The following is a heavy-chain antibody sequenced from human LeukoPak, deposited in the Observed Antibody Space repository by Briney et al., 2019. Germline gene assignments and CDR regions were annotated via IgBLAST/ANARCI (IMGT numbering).Heavy chain of an antibody. CDR1: GYTFTSYA. CDR2: INAGNGNT. D-gene: IGHD3-3*01. J-gene: IGHJ2*01. V-gene: IGHV1-3*01. CDR3: ARGSFDWYFDL. Sequence: ASVKVSCKASGYTFTSYAMHWVRQAPAQRLEWMGWINAGNGNTKYSQKFQGRVTITRDTSASTAYMELSSLRSEDTAVYYCARGSFDWYFDLWGRGTLVTVSS.